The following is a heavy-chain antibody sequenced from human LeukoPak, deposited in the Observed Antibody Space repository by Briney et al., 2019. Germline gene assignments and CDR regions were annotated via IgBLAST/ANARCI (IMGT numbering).Heavy chain of an antibody. CDR2: ISSASRTI. D-gene: IGHD3-22*01. V-gene: IGHV3-48*04. CDR3: TRWMSSYYDKNALDI. Sequence: GGSLRLSCAASGFTFSDDSMSWVRQAPGKGLQWISFISSASRTIYYADSVKGRFTISRDNAQNSLYLQMNSLRAEDTAVYYCTRWMSSYYDKNALDIWGQGTMVTVSS. J-gene: IGHJ3*02. CDR1: GFTFSDDS.